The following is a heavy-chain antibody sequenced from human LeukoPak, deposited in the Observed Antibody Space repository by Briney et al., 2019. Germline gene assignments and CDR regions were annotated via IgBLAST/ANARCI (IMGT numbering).Heavy chain of an antibody. J-gene: IGHJ6*03. CDR3: AREGGVGPTAPPDYYSYQMDV. Sequence: GASVKDSCKASGYTFISYGITWVRQAPGQGLEWMGWISPYTTKTNYAQSLQGRVTMTTDTSTSTAYMELRSLRSDDTAVYYCAREGGVGPTAPPDYYSYQMDVWGKGTTVTVSS. CDR1: GYTFISYG. CDR2: ISPYTTKT. D-gene: IGHD1-26*01. V-gene: IGHV1-18*01.